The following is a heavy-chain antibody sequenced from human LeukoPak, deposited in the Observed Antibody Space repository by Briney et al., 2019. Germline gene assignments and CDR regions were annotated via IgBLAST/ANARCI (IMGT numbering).Heavy chain of an antibody. V-gene: IGHV3-7*01. J-gene: IGHJ4*02. CDR2: IKPDGSEK. Sequence: GGSLRLSCAASGFTFSTYWMGWVRQAPGKRLEWVAKIKPDGSEKDHVDSVKGRFTISRDNAKNSLYLQMNSLTAEDTAVYYCARDLNWNFDYWGQGTLVTVST. CDR3: ARDLNWNFDY. D-gene: IGHD1-1*01. CDR1: GFTFSTYW.